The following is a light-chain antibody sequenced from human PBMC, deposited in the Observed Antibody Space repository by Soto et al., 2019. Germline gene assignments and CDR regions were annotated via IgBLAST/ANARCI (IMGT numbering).Light chain of an antibody. J-gene: IGLJ1*01. CDR2: DVS. CDR3: SSYTSSSTFYV. V-gene: IGLV2-14*01. CDR1: SSDVGDYNY. Sequence: QSALTQPASVSGSPGQSITLSCTGTSSDVGDYNYVSWYQQHPGKAPKLMIYDVSSRPSGVSNRFSGSKSGNTASLTISGLQAEDEADYYCSSYTSSSTFYVFGTGTKLTVL.